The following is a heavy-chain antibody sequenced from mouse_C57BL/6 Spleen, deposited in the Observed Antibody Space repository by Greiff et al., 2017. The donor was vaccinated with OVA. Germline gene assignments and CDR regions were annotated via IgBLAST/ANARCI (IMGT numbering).Heavy chain of an antibody. V-gene: IGHV5-4*01. CDR2: ISDGGSYT. CDR3: ARDQYYGSSYVLDY. J-gene: IGHJ2*01. Sequence: EVQRVESGGGLVKPGGSLKLSCAASGFTFSSYAMSWVRQTPEKRLEWVATISDGGSYTYYPDNVKGRFTISRDNAKNNLYLQMSHLKSEDTAMYYGARDQYYGSSYVLDYWGQGTTLTVSS. CDR1: GFTFSSYA. D-gene: IGHD1-1*01.